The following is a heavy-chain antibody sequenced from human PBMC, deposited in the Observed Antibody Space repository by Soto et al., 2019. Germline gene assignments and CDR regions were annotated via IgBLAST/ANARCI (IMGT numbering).Heavy chain of an antibody. V-gene: IGHV5-51*01. D-gene: IGHD3-10*01. CDR3: ARLFGSATYPDX. CDR2: IYPSDSDT. Sequence: SGEALKISWQGSGYRFTSYWIAWVRQMPGKGLEWMGIIYPSDSDTRYSPSFQGQVTISADKSISNAYLQWSSLKASDTAMYYCARLFGSATYPDXWGQVTLVTVSX. J-gene: IGHJ4*02. CDR1: GYRFTSYW.